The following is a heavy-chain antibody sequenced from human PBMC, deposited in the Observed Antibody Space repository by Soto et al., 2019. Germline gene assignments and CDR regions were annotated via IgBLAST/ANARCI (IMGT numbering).Heavy chain of an antibody. CDR1: GFTFSGSA. CDR2: IRSKANSYAT. D-gene: IGHD3-9*01. Sequence: GGSLRLSCAASGFTFSGSAMHWVRQASGKGLEWVGRIRSKANSYATAYAASVKGRFTISRDDSKNTAYLQMNSLKTEDTAVYYCLAPAPRLARYYYGMDVWGKGTTVTVSS. CDR3: LAPAPRLARYYYGMDV. J-gene: IGHJ6*04. V-gene: IGHV3-73*01.